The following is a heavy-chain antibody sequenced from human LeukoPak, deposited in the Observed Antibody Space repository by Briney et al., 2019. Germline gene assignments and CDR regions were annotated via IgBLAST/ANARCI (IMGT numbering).Heavy chain of an antibody. J-gene: IGHJ4*02. V-gene: IGHV4-30-2*01. CDR2: IWHSGHT. CDR3: ARARESMATAGSYFDY. CDR1: GGSISSGDYS. Sequence: PSVTLSLTCAVSGGSISSGDYSWSWIRQPPGSGLEWIGYIWHSGHTNYNPSLRSRVTISLARSNSQFSLRLSSVTAADTAVYYCARARESMATAGSYFDYWGQGTLVTVSS. D-gene: IGHD6-13*01.